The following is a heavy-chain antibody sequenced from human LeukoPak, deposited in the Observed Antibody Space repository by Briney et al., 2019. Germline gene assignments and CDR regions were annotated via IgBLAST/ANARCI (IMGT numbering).Heavy chain of an antibody. V-gene: IGHV1-69*05. D-gene: IGHD3-10*01. CDR2: IIPIFGTA. CDR1: GGTFSSYA. J-gene: IGHJ4*02. CDR3: ARGDYGSGSYPYFDY. Sequence: GASVKVSCKASGGTFSSYAISWVRQAPGQGLEWMGRIIPIFGTANYAQKFQGRVTITTDESTSTAYMELSSLRSDDTAVYYCARGDYGSGSYPYFDYWGQGTLVTVSS.